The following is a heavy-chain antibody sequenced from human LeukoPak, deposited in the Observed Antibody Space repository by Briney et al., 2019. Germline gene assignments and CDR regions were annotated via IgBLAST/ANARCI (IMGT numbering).Heavy chain of an antibody. D-gene: IGHD2-2*01. CDR2: IYTSGST. Sequence: SETLSLTCTVSGGSISSGSYYWSWIRQPAGKGLEWIGRIYTSGSTNYNPSLKSRVTISVDTSKNQFSLKLSSVTAADTAVYYCARRNPYRFSRSSTSCYSSDHRRGVWFDPWGQGTLVTVSS. CDR3: ARRNPYRFSRSSTSCYSSDHRRGVWFDP. V-gene: IGHV4-61*02. J-gene: IGHJ5*02. CDR1: GGSISSGSYY.